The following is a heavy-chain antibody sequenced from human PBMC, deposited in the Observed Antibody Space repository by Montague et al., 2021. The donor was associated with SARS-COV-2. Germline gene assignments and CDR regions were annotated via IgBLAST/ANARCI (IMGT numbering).Heavy chain of an antibody. Sequence: SETLSLTCSVSGDSMSGSNSYWGWIRQPPGKGLESIGSISYTGSTSYNASLKSRVTMSVDTSKNEFSLRLSSVTASGTAVYYCARLYIQKTLVGASRRRWFDPWGQGTLVTVSS. CDR1: GDSMSGSNSY. V-gene: IGHV4-39*01. CDR3: ARLYIQKTLVGASRRRWFDP. J-gene: IGHJ5*02. D-gene: IGHD1-26*01. CDR2: ISYTGST.